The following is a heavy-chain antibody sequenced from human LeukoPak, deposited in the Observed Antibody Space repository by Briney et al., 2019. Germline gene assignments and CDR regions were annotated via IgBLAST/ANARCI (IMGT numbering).Heavy chain of an antibody. Sequence: ASVKDSCKASGYTFTSYAMHWVRQAPGQRLEWMGWINAGNGNTKYSQKFQDRVTITRDTSANTAYMELSSLRSEDTAVYYCARDYYYGSGSYSRRLDYWGQGTLVTVSS. D-gene: IGHD3-10*01. CDR1: GYTFTSYA. CDR3: ARDYYYGSGSYSRRLDY. V-gene: IGHV1-3*01. CDR2: INAGNGNT. J-gene: IGHJ4*02.